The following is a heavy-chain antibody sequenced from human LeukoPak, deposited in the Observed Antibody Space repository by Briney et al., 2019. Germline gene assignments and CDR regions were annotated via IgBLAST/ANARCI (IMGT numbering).Heavy chain of an antibody. Sequence: GGSLRLSCAASGFTFSSYAMSWVRQAPGKGLEWVSAISGSGGSTYYADSVKGRFTISRDNSKNTLYLQMNSLRAEDTAVYYCAKNLGSGSYYTVDYYYYGMDVWGKGTTVTVSP. D-gene: IGHD3-10*01. CDR3: AKNLGSGSYYTVDYYYYGMDV. CDR2: ISGSGGST. J-gene: IGHJ6*04. CDR1: GFTFSSYA. V-gene: IGHV3-23*01.